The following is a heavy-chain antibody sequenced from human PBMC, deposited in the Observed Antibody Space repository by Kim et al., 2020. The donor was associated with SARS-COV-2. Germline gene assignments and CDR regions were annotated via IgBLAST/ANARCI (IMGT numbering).Heavy chain of an antibody. CDR2: IIPIFGTA. J-gene: IGHJ4*02. D-gene: IGHD3-3*01. Sequence: SVKVSCKASGGTFSSYAISWVRQAPGQGLEWMGGIIPIFGTANYAQKFQGRVTITADESTSTAYMELSSLRSEDTAVYYCATEPGPGLKDPFGGEWSNGEFCFDYWGQGTLVAVSS. CDR3: ATEPGPGLKDPFGGEWSNGEFCFDY. V-gene: IGHV1-69*13. CDR1: GGTFSSYA.